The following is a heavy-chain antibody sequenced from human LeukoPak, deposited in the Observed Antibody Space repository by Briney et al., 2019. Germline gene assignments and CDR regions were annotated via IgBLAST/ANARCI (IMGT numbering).Heavy chain of an antibody. CDR1: GFTFDDYA. CDR3: ATSSNAPGNH. J-gene: IGHJ5*02. V-gene: IGHV3-9*01. CDR2: ISWNSGSI. D-gene: IGHD2-2*01. Sequence: GGSLRLSCAASGFTFDDYAMHWVRQAPGKGLEWVSGISWNSGSIGYADSVKGRFTISRDNAKNSLYLQMNSLRAEDTAVYYCATSSNAPGNHWGQGTLVTVSS.